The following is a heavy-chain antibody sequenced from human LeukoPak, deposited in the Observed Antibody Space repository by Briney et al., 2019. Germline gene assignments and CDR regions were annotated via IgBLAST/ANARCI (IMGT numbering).Heavy chain of an antibody. J-gene: IGHJ4*02. CDR1: GYTFTAYF. CDR3: ARLGPNYAGSGSYFDY. Sequence: ASVKVSCKASGYTFTAYFIHWVRQAPGRGLEWMGWINSNSGDTGQAQQFQGRVTMTRDTSSTTVYMELNRLTSDDTAVYYCARLGPNYAGSGSYFDYWGQGTLLTVSS. CDR2: INSNSGDT. V-gene: IGHV1-2*02. D-gene: IGHD3-10*01.